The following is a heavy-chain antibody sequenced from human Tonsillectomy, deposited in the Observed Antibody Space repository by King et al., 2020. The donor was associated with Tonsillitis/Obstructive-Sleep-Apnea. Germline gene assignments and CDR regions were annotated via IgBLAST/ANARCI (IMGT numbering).Heavy chain of an antibody. Sequence: VQLVESGGGLVKPGGSLRLSCAASGFTFSSYSMNWVRQAPGKGLEWVSSISSSSSYIYYADSVKGRFTISRDNAKNSLYLQMNSLRAEDTAVYYCARVGVGITGTTVFDYWGQGTLVTVSS. D-gene: IGHD1-7*01. CDR2: ISSSSSYI. J-gene: IGHJ4*02. V-gene: IGHV3-21*01. CDR1: GFTFSSYS. CDR3: ARVGVGITGTTVFDY.